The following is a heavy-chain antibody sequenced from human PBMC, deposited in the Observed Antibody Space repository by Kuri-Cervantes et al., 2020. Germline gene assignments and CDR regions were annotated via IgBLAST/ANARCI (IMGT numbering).Heavy chain of an antibody. CDR3: ARLHYLYGMDV. J-gene: IGHJ6*02. V-gene: IGHV4-30-2*03. Sequence: SETLSLTCAVSGGSISSGGYSWSWIRQPPGKGLEWIGSIYYSGSTYYNPSLKSRVTISVDTSKNQFSLRLSSVTAADATVYYCARLHYLYGMDVWGQGTTVTVSS. D-gene: IGHD3-10*01. CDR1: GGSISSGGYS. CDR2: IYYSGST.